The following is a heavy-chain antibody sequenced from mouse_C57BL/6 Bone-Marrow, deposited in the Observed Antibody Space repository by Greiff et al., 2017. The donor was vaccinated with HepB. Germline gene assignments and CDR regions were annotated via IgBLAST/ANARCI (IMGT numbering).Heavy chain of an antibody. V-gene: IGHV3-6*01. Sequence: EVKLLESGPGLVKPSQSLSLTCSVTGYSITSGYYWNWIRQFPGNKLEWMGYISYDGSNNYNPSLKNRIAITRDTSTNQFFLKLNSVTTEDTATYYCARRWLLAYFYAMDYWGQGTSVTVSS. J-gene: IGHJ4*01. CDR1: GYSITSGYY. D-gene: IGHD2-3*01. CDR3: ARRWLLAYFYAMDY. CDR2: ISYDGSN.